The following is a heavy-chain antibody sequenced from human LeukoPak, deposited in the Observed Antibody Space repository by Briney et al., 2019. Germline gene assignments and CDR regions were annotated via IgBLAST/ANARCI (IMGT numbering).Heavy chain of an antibody. CDR1: GGSISSFY. Sequence: SETLSLTCTVSGGSISSFYWTWIRQPAGRGLEWCGRIYTSGGTNYNPSLKSRVTMSVDTSKNQFSLKLSSVTAADTAVYYCARDWGSYGSGWRAFDYWGQGTLVTVSS. D-gene: IGHD6-19*01. CDR3: ARDWGSYGSGWRAFDY. J-gene: IGHJ4*02. V-gene: IGHV4-4*07. CDR2: IYTSGGT.